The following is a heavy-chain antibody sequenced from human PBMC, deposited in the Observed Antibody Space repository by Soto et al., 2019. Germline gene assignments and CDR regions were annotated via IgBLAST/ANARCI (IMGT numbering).Heavy chain of an antibody. Sequence: PSETLYLTCTVSGGSISSYYWSWIRQPPGKGLEWIGYIYYSGSTNYNPSLKSRVTISVDTSKDQFSLKLSSVTAADTAVYYCARLAVAGTGFDYWGQGTLVTVS. CDR2: IYYSGST. D-gene: IGHD6-19*01. J-gene: IGHJ4*02. CDR1: GGSISSYY. V-gene: IGHV4-59*01. CDR3: ARLAVAGTGFDY.